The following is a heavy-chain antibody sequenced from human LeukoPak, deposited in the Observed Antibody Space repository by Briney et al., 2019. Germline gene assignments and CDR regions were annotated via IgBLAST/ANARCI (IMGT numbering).Heavy chain of an antibody. CDR1: GESFSNYY. V-gene: IGHV4-34*01. Sequence: SETLSLTCAVYGESFSNYYWSWIRQAPGKGLEWIGEINQSGSADYNPSLKSRVTISVDTSKNQFSLKLTSVTAADTAVYHCARKEWVPYYFDYWGQGALVTVSS. J-gene: IGHJ4*02. CDR3: ARKEWVPYYFDY. CDR2: INQSGSA. D-gene: IGHD3-3*01.